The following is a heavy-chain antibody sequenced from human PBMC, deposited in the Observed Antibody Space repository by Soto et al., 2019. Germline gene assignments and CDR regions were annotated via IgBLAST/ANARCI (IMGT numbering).Heavy chain of an antibody. CDR2: INPSAART. J-gene: IGHJ4*02. CDR3: ARGFGTSLYFFAY. D-gene: IGHD2-2*01. CDR1: AYTFTTDY. Sequence: ASVKVSCKASAYTFTTDYIHWVRQAPGQGLEWMATINPSAARTGYAQKFQGRVTMTTDTSTSTVYMEVSSLTSADTAVYYCARGFGTSLYFFAYWGQGTLVTVSS. V-gene: IGHV1-46*03.